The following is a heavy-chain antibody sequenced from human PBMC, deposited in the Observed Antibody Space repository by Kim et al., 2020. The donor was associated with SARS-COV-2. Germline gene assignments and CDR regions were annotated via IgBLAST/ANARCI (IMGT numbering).Heavy chain of an antibody. CDR3: ARLRYSSGWYS. CDR2: T. J-gene: IGHJ4*02. D-gene: IGHD6-19*01. V-gene: IGHV4-39*01. Sequence: TYSTPSLKSRVTISVDTSKNQFSLKLSSVTAADTAVYYCARLRYSSGWYSGGQGTLVTVSS.